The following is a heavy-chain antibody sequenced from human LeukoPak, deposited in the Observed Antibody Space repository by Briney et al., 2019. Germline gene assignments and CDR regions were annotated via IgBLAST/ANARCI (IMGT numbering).Heavy chain of an antibody. CDR1: GGSISSGGYY. J-gene: IGHJ4*02. CDR3: ARDPGRGSWYPIDY. V-gene: IGHV4-31*03. D-gene: IGHD6-13*01. Sequence: SETLSLTCTVSGGSISSGGYYSGWIRRHRGKGLEWIGYIYYSGSTYYNPSLKSSVTVSVDTSKHQFALKLGSVTAGDAAVYYCARDPGRGSWYPIDYWGQGTLVTVSS. CDR2: IYYSGST.